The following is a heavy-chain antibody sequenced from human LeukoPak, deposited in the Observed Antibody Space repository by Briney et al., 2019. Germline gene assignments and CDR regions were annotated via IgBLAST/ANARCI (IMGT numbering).Heavy chain of an antibody. Sequence: GGSLRLSCAASGFTFSSYAMHWVRQAPGKGLEWVAVISYDGSNKYYADSVKGRFTISRDNSKNTLYLQMNSLRAEGTAVYYCARDPWYYDSSGHHYFDYWGQGTLVTVSS. CDR2: ISYDGSNK. D-gene: IGHD3-22*01. J-gene: IGHJ4*02. CDR3: ARDPWYYDSSGHHYFDY. CDR1: GFTFSSYA. V-gene: IGHV3-30*04.